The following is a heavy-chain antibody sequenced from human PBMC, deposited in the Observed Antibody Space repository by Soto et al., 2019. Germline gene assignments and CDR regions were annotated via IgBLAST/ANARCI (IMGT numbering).Heavy chain of an antibody. Sequence: ASVKVSCKASGYTFTDYYIHWVRQAPGQGLEWMGWINPNSGGTNYAQKFQGRVTMTRDTSISTAYMELSRLISDDTAVYYCASGAVRLVASFDPWGQGALVTVSS. CDR3: ASGAVRLVASFDP. CDR1: GYTFTDYY. V-gene: IGHV1-2*02. J-gene: IGHJ5*02. CDR2: INPNSGGT. D-gene: IGHD5-12*01.